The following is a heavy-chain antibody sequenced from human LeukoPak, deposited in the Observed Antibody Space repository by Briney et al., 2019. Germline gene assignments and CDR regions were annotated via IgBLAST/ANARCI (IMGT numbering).Heavy chain of an antibody. CDR3: ASTGVAATRKAFDY. CDR1: GGSFSGYY. V-gene: IGHV4-34*01. D-gene: IGHD2-15*01. Sequence: PSETLSLTCAVYGGSFSGYYWSWIRQPPGKGLEWIGEINHSGSTNYNPSLKSRVTISVDTSKNQFSLKLSSVTAADTAVYYCASTGVAATRKAFDYWGQGPLVTVSS. CDR2: INHSGST. J-gene: IGHJ4*02.